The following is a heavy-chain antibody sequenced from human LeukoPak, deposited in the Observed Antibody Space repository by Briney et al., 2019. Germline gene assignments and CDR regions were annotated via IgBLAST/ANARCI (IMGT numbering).Heavy chain of an antibody. J-gene: IGHJ4*02. CDR1: GFTFSSYG. CDR2: IRYDGSNK. D-gene: IGHD1-26*01. CDR3: AKDNRELLGY. Sequence: GGSLRLSCAASGFTFSSYGMHWVRQAPGKGLEWVAFIRYDGSNKYYADSVKGRFTISRDNSKNTLYLQMNRLRAEDTAVYYCAKDNRELLGYWGQGTLVTVSS. V-gene: IGHV3-30*02.